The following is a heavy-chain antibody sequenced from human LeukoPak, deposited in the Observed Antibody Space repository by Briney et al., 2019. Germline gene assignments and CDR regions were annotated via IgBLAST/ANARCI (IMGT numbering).Heavy chain of an antibody. D-gene: IGHD6-13*01. CDR1: GGSFSGYY. V-gene: IGHV4-34*01. CDR3: ARGSSWYSPAFDI. J-gene: IGHJ3*02. CDR2: INHSGST. Sequence: PSETLSLTCAVYGGSFSGYYWSWIRQPPGKGPEWIGEINHSGSTNYNPSLKSRVTISVDTSKNQFSLKLSSVTAADTAVYYCARGSSWYSPAFDIWGQGTMVTVSS.